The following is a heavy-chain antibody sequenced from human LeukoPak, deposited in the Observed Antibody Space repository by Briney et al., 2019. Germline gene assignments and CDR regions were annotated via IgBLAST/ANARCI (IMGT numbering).Heavy chain of an antibody. CDR1: GGSISNYY. Sequence: SETLSLTCTVSGGSISNYYWSWIRQPPGKGLEWVGYIYYSGSTNYKPSLKSRVTISVDTSKNQFSLKLTSVTAADTAVYYCGRGDASSSWYYFDYWGQGTLVTVSS. CDR3: GRGDASSSWYYFDY. CDR2: IYYSGST. J-gene: IGHJ4*02. V-gene: IGHV4-59*01. D-gene: IGHD6-13*01.